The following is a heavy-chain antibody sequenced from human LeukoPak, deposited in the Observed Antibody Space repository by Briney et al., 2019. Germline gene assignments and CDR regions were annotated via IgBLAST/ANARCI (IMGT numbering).Heavy chain of an antibody. Sequence: PSETLSLTCTVSGGSISSYYWSWIRQPPGKGLEWIGYIYYSGSTNYNPSLKSRVTISVDTSKNQFSLKLSSVTAADTAVYYCARVVRGATTHYYYYMDVWGKGTTVTVSS. D-gene: IGHD1-26*01. J-gene: IGHJ6*03. CDR1: GGSISSYY. CDR2: IYYSGST. V-gene: IGHV4-59*01. CDR3: ARVVRGATTHYYYYMDV.